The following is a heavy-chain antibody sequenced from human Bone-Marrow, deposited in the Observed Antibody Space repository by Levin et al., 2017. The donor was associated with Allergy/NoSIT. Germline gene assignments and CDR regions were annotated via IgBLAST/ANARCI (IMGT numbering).Heavy chain of an antibody. CDR2: IIPILGTP. V-gene: IGHV1-69*01. Sequence: TGESLKISCKASGGTFRGYAFTWVRQAPGQGLEWMGGIIPILGTPNYAQKNQGRVTILADESTSTAYMELTNLTSEDTAVYYCATTMVGANNGLDVWGQGTTVTVSS. J-gene: IGHJ6*02. D-gene: IGHD1-26*01. CDR3: ATTMVGANNGLDV. CDR1: GGTFRGYA.